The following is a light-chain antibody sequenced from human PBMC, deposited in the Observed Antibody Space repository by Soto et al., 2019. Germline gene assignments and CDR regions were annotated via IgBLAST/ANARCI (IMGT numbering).Light chain of an antibody. CDR2: DAS. J-gene: IGKJ2*01. V-gene: IGKV1-5*01. Sequence: DIQMTQFPSTLSASVGDRVTITCRASQTTNTWLAWYQQKPGKAPKLLIYDASSLEGGVPSRFSASGSGTEFTLTISSLQPDDIATYYCQQYISYPYTFGQGTKVEIK. CDR3: QQYISYPYT. CDR1: QTTNTW.